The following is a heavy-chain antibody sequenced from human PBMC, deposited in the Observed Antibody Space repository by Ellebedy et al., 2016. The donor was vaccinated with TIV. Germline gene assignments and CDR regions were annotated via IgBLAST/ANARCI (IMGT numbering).Heavy chain of an antibody. V-gene: IGHV3-7*03. CDR2: IKQDGNTK. Sequence: PGGSLRLSCAASGFTFPSYTMSWVRQAPGKGLEWVANIKQDGNTKHFVDSVKGRFAISRDNAKNSLYLQMNSLRAEDTAVYYCTREYWGVDYWGQGTLVTVSS. CDR3: TREYWGVDY. D-gene: IGHD7-27*01. J-gene: IGHJ4*02. CDR1: GFTFPSYT.